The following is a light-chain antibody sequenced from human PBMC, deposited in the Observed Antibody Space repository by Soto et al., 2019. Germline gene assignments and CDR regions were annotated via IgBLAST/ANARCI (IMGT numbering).Light chain of an antibody. Sequence: QSALTQPASVSGSPGQSIAISCTGTSSDVGGYNYVSWYQQPPGKVPKLIIYDVSDRPSGVSNRFSGSKSGNTASLTISGLQADDEADYYCSSYTSQSTVVFGGGTKVTVL. CDR3: SSYTSQSTVV. CDR1: SSDVGGYNY. J-gene: IGLJ3*02. V-gene: IGLV2-14*01. CDR2: DVS.